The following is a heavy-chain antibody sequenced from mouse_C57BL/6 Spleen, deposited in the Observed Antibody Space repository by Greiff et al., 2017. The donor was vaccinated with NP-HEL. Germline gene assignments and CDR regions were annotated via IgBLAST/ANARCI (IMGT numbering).Heavy chain of an antibody. J-gene: IGHJ4*01. Sequence: EVKVVESGGGLVQPGRSLRLSCATSGFTFSDFYMAWVRQAPGKGLEWIAASRNKANDNTTEYSASVKGRFIVSRDTAQSILYLQMNALRAEDTAIYYCARDQLGDYAMDYWGQGTSVTVSS. CDR3: ARDQLGDYAMDY. CDR1: GFTFSDFY. D-gene: IGHD4-1*02. V-gene: IGHV7-1*01. CDR2: SRNKANDNTT.